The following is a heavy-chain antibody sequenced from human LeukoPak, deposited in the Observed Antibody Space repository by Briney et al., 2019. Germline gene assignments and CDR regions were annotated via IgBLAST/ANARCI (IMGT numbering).Heavy chain of an antibody. Sequence: SETLSLTCTVSGDSISSYYWSWIRQPPGKGLEWIGYIYDSGSINYNPSLKSRVTISVDTSKNQFSLKLNSVTTADTAVYYCARGVVGYYVYPWFDPWGQGTLVTVSS. V-gene: IGHV4-59*01. D-gene: IGHD3-16*01. CDR2: IYDSGSI. J-gene: IGHJ5*02. CDR1: GDSISSYY. CDR3: ARGVVGYYVYPWFDP.